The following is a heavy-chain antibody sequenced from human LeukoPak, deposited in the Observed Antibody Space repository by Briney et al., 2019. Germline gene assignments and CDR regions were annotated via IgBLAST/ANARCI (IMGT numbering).Heavy chain of an antibody. CDR1: GGSISSGGYY. V-gene: IGHV4-31*03. Sequence: SETLSLTCTVSGGSISSGGYYWSWIRQHPGKGLEWIGYIYYSGSTYYNPSLKSRVTISVDTSKNQFSLKLSSVTAADTAVYYCARDGGQGSGWLQYLDYWGQGTLVTVSS. D-gene: IGHD6-19*01. J-gene: IGHJ4*02. CDR2: IYYSGST. CDR3: ARDGGQGSGWLQYLDY.